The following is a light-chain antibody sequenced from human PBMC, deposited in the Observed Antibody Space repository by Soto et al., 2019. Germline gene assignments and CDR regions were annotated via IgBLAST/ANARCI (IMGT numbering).Light chain of an antibody. V-gene: IGKV3-20*01. Sequence: EVVLTQSPGTVSLSPGERATLSCRASQSVTSNYLAWYQQKPGQAPRLLIYAASSRATGIPDRFSASGSGTDFTLGISRLEPEDFAVYYCHQYGSSITWTFGQGTKVVIK. J-gene: IGKJ1*01. CDR1: QSVTSNY. CDR2: AAS. CDR3: HQYGSSITWT.